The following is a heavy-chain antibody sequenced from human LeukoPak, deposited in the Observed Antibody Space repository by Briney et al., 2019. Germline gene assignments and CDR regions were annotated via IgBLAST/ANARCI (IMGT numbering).Heavy chain of an antibody. Sequence: GGSLRLSCAASGFTFSSYAMSWVRQAPGKGLEWVSAISGSGGSTYYADSVKGRFTISRDNSKNTLYLQMNSLRAEDTAVYYCAKDVRDYDFWSGYATRHYYYYGMDVWGQGTTVTVSS. D-gene: IGHD3-3*01. V-gene: IGHV3-23*01. CDR1: GFTFSSYA. CDR3: AKDVRDYDFWSGYATRHYYYYGMDV. CDR2: ISGSGGST. J-gene: IGHJ6*02.